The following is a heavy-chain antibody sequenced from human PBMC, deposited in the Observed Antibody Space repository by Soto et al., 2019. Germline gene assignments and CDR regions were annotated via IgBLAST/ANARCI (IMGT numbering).Heavy chain of an antibody. V-gene: IGHV1-2*04. D-gene: IGHD2-15*01. CDR3: ATNDPPNIVVVVAARGARKAFDI. CDR2: INPNSGGT. Sequence: GASVKVSCKASGYTFTGYYMRWVRQAPGQGLEWMGWINPNSGGTNYAQKFQGWVTMTRDTSISTAYMELSRLRSDDTAVYYCATNDPPNIVVVVAARGARKAFDIWGQGTMVTVSS. CDR1: GYTFTGYY. J-gene: IGHJ3*02.